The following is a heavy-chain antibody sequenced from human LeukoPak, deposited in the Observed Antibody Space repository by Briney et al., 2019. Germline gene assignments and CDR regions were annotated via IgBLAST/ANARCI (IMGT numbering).Heavy chain of an antibody. CDR2: INDNGAGT. CDR3: ARGPQRDSPIDY. V-gene: IGHV3-23*01. Sequence: PGGSLRLSCAASGFTFSSYAMSWVRQAPGKGLKWGSTINDNGAGTYYADSVKGRFTISRDNAKNSLYLQMNSLRAEDTAVYYCARGPQRDSPIDYWGQGPLVTVSS. D-gene: IGHD5-24*01. CDR1: GFTFSSYA. J-gene: IGHJ4*02.